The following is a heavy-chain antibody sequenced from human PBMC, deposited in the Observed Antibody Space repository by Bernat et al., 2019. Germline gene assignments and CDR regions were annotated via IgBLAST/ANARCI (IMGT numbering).Heavy chain of an antibody. D-gene: IGHD6-13*01. CDR3: TTAGGRQQLVPPPYGMDV. V-gene: IGHV3-15*01. J-gene: IGHJ6*02. CDR2: IKSKTDGGTT. Sequence: EVQLVESGGGLVKPGGSLRLSCAASGSTFSNAWMSWVRQAPGKGPEWVGRIKSKTDGGTTDYAAPVKGRFTISRDDSKNTLYLQMNSLKTEDTAVYYCTTAGGRQQLVPPPYGMDVWGQGTTVTVSS. CDR1: GSTFSNAW.